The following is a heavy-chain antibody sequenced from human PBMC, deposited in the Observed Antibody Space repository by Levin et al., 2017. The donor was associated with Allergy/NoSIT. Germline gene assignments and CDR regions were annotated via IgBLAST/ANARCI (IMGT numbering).Heavy chain of an antibody. CDR1: GFTFSSYW. CDR3: ETDTGYSGYDAGDY. Sequence: GGSLRLSCAASGFTFSSYWMSWVRQAPGKGLEWVANIKQDGSEKYYVDSVKGRFTISRDNAKNSLYLQMNSLRAEDTAVYYCETDTGYSGYDAGDYWGQGTLVTVSS. D-gene: IGHD5-12*01. J-gene: IGHJ4*02. CDR2: IKQDGSEK. V-gene: IGHV3-7*01.